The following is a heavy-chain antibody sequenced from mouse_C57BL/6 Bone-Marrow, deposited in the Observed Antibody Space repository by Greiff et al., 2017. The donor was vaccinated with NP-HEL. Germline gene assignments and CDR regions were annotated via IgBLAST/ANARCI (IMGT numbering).Heavy chain of an antibody. CDR2: IDPSDSYT. V-gene: IGHV1-59*01. CDR3: ARGLRN. J-gene: IGHJ2*01. D-gene: IGHD2-4*01. Sequence: QVQLQQPGAELVRPGTSVKLSCKASGYTFTSYWMHWVKQRPGQGLEWIGVIDPSDSYTNYNQKLKGKATLTVDTSSSTAYTQLSSLTSEDSAVYYCARGLRNWGQGTTLTVSS. CDR1: GYTFTSYW.